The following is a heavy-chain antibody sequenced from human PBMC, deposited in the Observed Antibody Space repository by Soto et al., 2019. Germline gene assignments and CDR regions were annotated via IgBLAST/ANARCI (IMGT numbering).Heavy chain of an antibody. D-gene: IGHD3-22*01. CDR2: MYHSGSA. J-gene: IGHJ4*02. V-gene: IGHV4-30-2*01. Sequence: ASETLSLTCAVSGGSISSGGYSWSWIRQPPGKGLEWIGYMYHSGSASYSPSLKSRVTISVGTSKNQFSLNLTSVTAADTAVYICVGGYPWVGFDYWGQGTLVTVSS. CDR1: GGSISSGGYS. CDR3: VGGYPWVGFDY.